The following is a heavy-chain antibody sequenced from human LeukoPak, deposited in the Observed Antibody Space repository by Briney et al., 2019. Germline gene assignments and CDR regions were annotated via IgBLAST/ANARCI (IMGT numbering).Heavy chain of an antibody. CDR3: ARGGRIQLWLRGYYFDY. J-gene: IGHJ4*02. CDR2: IIHSGST. Sequence: SETLSLTCGVYGGSFSGYYWTWIRQSPGMGLEWIGEIIHSGSTNYNPSLTSRVTISVDTSKNQFSLKLSSVTAADTAVYYCARGGRIQLWLRGYYFDYWGQGTLVTVSS. CDR1: GGSFSGYY. V-gene: IGHV4-34*01. D-gene: IGHD5-18*01.